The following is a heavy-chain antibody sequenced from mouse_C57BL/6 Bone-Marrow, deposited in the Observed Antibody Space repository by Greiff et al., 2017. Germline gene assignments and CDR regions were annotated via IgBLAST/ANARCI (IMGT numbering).Heavy chain of an antibody. CDR3: ARAVDYGKAFAY. CDR1: GYTFTSYW. CDR2: IDPSDSYT. V-gene: IGHV1-69*01. D-gene: IGHD2-1*01. Sequence: QVQLQQPGAELVMPGASVKLSCKASGYTFTSYWMHWVKQRPGQGLEWIGEIDPSDSYTNYNQKFKGKSTLTVDKSSSTAYMQLSSLTSEDSAVYYCARAVDYGKAFAYWGQGTLVTVSA. J-gene: IGHJ3*01.